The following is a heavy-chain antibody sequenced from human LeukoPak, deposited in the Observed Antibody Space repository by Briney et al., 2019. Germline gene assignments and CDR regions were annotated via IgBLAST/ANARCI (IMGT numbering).Heavy chain of an antibody. CDR2: ISWNSGSI. V-gene: IGHV3-9*01. D-gene: IGHD3-10*01. CDR1: GFTFDDYA. J-gene: IGHJ4*02. CDR3: AKAITDYYGSGSCFDY. Sequence: PGRSLRLSCAASGFTFDDYAMHWVRQAPGKGLEWVSGISWNSGSIGYADSVKGRFTISRDNAKNSLYLQMNSLRAEDTALYYCAKAITDYYGSGSCFDYWGQGTLVTVSS.